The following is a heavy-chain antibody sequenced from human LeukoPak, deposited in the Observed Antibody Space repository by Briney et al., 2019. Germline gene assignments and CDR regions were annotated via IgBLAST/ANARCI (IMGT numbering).Heavy chain of an antibody. CDR1: GFTFGSYS. Sequence: PGGSLRLSCAGSGFTFGSYSMNWVRQAPGKGLEWVSSISSSSSYIYYADLVKGRFTISRDNAKNSLYLQMNSLRAEDTAVYYCARESHPNPYFDYWGQGTLVTVSS. CDR2: ISSSSSYI. V-gene: IGHV3-21*01. J-gene: IGHJ4*02. CDR3: ARESHPNPYFDY.